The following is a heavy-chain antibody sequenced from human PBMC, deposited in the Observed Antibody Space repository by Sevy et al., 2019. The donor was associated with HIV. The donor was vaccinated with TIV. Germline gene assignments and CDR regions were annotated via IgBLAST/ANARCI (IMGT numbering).Heavy chain of an antibody. CDR2: IWYDGSNK. V-gene: IGHV3-33*01. D-gene: IGHD6-6*01. CDR1: GFTFSSYG. Sequence: GGSLRLSCAASGFTFSSYGMHWVRQAPGKGLEWVAVIWYDGSNKYYADSVKGRFTISRDNSKNTFHLQMSSLRLEDTGVYYCARGLAALPGYYYGMDVWGQRTTVTVSS. CDR3: ARGLAALPGYYYGMDV. J-gene: IGHJ6*02.